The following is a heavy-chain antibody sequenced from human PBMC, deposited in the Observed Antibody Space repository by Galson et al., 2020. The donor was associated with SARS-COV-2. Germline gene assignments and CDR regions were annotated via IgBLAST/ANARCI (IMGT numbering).Heavy chain of an antibody. CDR3: AKGTYYGLGCQYGSHQLDY. J-gene: IGHJ4*02. CDR1: GFTFSSYG. CDR2: ISYDGSNK. D-gene: IGHD3-10*01. Sequence: GGSLRLSCAASGFTFSSYGMHWVRQSPGKGLEWVAVISYDGSNKYYADSVKGRFTISRDNSKNTLDLQMNSLRAEDTAVYYCAKGTYYGLGCQYGSHQLDYWGQRTVVPVSS. V-gene: IGHV3-30*18.